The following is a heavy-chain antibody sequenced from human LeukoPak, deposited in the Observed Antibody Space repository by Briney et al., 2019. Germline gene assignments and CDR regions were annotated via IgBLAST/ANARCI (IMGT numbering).Heavy chain of an antibody. Sequence: PGGSLRLSCAASGFTFDDYGMSCVRQAPGKGLEWVSGINWNGGSTGYADSVKGRFTISRDNAKNSLYLQMNSLRAEDTALYYCARDSITMIEKYDAFDIWGQGTMVTVSS. CDR3: ARDSITMIEKYDAFDI. D-gene: IGHD3-22*01. CDR2: INWNGGST. V-gene: IGHV3-20*04. J-gene: IGHJ3*02. CDR1: GFTFDDYG.